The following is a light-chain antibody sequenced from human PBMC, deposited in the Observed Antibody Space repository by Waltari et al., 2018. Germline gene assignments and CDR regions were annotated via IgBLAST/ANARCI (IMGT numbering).Light chain of an antibody. V-gene: IGLV2-8*01. Sequence: QSALTQPASVSGSPGQSITTSCPGTSSHVGAYKYVSCYQQYPGKAPKLIIYEVSKRPSGVPDRFSGSKSGNTASLTVSGLQADDEADYYCSSHGGSKVFGGGTKLTVL. CDR1: SSHVGAYKY. CDR3: SSHGGSKV. CDR2: EVS. J-gene: IGLJ2*01.